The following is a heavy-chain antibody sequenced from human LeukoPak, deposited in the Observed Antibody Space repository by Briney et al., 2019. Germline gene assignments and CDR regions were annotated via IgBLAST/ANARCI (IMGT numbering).Heavy chain of an antibody. V-gene: IGHV4-34*01. CDR1: GGSFSGYY. J-gene: IGHJ4*02. CDR2: INHSGST. D-gene: IGHD6-19*01. CDR3: ARGRSRWEYFDY. Sequence: SQTLSLTCAVYGGSFSGYYWSWIRQPPGKGLEWIGEINHSGSTNYNPSLKSRVTISVDTSKNQFSLKLSSVTAADTAVYYFARGRSRWEYFDYWGQGTLVTVSS.